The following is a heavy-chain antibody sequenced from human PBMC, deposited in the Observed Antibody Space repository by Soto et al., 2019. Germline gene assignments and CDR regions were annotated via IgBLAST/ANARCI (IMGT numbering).Heavy chain of an antibody. Sequence: SETLSLTCAVSGGSISSGGYSWSWIRQPPGKGLEWIGYMYHSGSTYYNPSLKSRVTISIDRSKNQFSLKLSSVTAADTAVYYCARDREDSGYYYYGMDVWGQGTTVTVSS. V-gene: IGHV4-30-2*01. D-gene: IGHD1-26*01. CDR3: ARDREDSGYYYYGMDV. CDR2: MYHSGST. CDR1: GGSISSGGYS. J-gene: IGHJ6*02.